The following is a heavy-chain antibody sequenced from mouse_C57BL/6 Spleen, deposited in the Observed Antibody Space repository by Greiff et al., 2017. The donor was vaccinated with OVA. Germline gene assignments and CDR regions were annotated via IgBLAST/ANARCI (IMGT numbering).Heavy chain of an antibody. CDR1: GYAFSSYW. V-gene: IGHV1-80*01. D-gene: IGHD1-1*01. Sequence: VKLQESGAELVKPGASVKISCKASGYAFSSYWMNWVKQRPGKGLEWIGQIYPGDGDTNYNGKFKGKATLTADKSSSTAYMQLSSLTSEDSAVYFCARYDYAGYFDVWGTGTTVTVSS. CDR3: ARYDYAGYFDV. J-gene: IGHJ1*03. CDR2: IYPGDGDT.